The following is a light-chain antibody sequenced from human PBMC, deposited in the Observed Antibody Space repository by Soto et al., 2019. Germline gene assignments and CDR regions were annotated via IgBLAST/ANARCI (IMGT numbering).Light chain of an antibody. Sequence: EIVLTQSPGTLSLSPGERATLSCRANQSVSSRYLAWYQQKPGQAPRLLIYGATSTATGIPDRFSGSGSGTDFTLTISRLEPEDFAVYYCQHYGDSLITFGQGTRLEIK. J-gene: IGKJ5*01. CDR3: QHYGDSLIT. CDR1: QSVSSRY. CDR2: GAT. V-gene: IGKV3-20*01.